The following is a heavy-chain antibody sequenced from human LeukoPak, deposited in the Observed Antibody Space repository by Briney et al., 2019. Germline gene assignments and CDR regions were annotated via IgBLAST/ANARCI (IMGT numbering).Heavy chain of an antibody. Sequence: GGSLRLSCAASGFTFSSYAVSWVRQAPGKGLEWVSAISGSGGSTYYADSVKGRFTISRDNSKNTLYLQMNSLRAEDTAVYYCAKAPRDSSGYWRYWGQGTLVTVSS. J-gene: IGHJ4*02. D-gene: IGHD3-22*01. V-gene: IGHV3-23*01. CDR3: AKAPRDSSGYWRY. CDR2: ISGSGGST. CDR1: GFTFSSYA.